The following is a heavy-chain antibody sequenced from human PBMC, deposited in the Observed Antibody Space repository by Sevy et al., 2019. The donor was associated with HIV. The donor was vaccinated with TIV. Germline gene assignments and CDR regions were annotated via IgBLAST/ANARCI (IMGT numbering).Heavy chain of an antibody. Sequence: GGSLRLSCAASGFTFSNSAMSWVRQAPGKGLEWVSAISDSGVRAYYAHSVEGRFTISRDNSKNTLYLQMNSLRVDDTAVYYCAKRPDLGVMLPTGVLDVWGQGTRVTVSS. CDR3: AKRPDLGVMLPTGVLDV. J-gene: IGHJ6*02. CDR1: GFTFSNSA. V-gene: IGHV3-23*01. CDR2: ISDSGVRA. D-gene: IGHD2-21*01.